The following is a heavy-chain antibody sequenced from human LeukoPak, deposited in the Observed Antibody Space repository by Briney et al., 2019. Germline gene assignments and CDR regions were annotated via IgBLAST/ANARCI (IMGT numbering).Heavy chain of an antibody. D-gene: IGHD3-3*01. J-gene: IGHJ4*02. V-gene: IGHV3-7*03. CDR3: TRVFGGYDVSDY. Sequence: PAGSLRLSCPPSGFTFSSFWMSWVRRAPGKGLEWVAKIKKDGSQKYYVDSVEGRFTISRDNAKNSLYLQMDSLRVDDTAVYYCTRVFGGYDVSDYWGQGPLVTVSS. CDR1: GFTFSSFW. CDR2: IKKDGSQK.